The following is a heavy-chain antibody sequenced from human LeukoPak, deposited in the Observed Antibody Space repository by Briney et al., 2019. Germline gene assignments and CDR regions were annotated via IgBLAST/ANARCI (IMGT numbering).Heavy chain of an antibody. CDR2: INPSGGST. D-gene: IGHD4-23*01. Sequence: ASVKVSCKASGYTFTSYYMHWVRQAPGQGLEWMGIINPSGGSTSYAQKFQGRVTMTRDMSTSTDYMELSSLRSEDTAVYYCVRDNSVEDTAWWFDPWGQGTLVTVSS. CDR3: VRDNSVEDTAWWFDP. CDR1: GYTFTSYY. V-gene: IGHV1-46*01. J-gene: IGHJ5*02.